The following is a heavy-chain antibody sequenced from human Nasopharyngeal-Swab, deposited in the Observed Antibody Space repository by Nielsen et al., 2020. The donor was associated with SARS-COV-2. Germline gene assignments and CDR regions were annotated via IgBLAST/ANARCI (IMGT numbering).Heavy chain of an antibody. V-gene: IGHV3-53*01. Sequence: GGSLRLSCAASGFTVSSNYMSWVRQAPGKGLEWVSVIYSGGSTYYADSVKGRFTISRDNSKNTLYLQMNSLRAEDTAVYYRARVPCSSTSCYVGGYGMDVWGQGTTVTVSS. J-gene: IGHJ6*02. CDR2: IYSGGST. D-gene: IGHD2-2*01. CDR3: ARVPCSSTSCYVGGYGMDV. CDR1: GFTVSSNY.